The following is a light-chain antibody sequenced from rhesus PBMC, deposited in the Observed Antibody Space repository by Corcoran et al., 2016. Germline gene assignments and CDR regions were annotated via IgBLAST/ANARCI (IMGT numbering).Light chain of an antibody. CDR3: QKYKSYPLT. Sequence: DIQMTQSPSSLSASVGDTVTITCRASQGISSYLNWFQQKPGKAPKLLIYAATTVQSGAPSRFSGSGSGTDFTLTISSLQPEDFATYYCQKYKSYPLTFGGGTKVEIK. CDR2: AAT. J-gene: IGKJ4*01. CDR1: QGISSY. V-gene: IGKV1-28*02.